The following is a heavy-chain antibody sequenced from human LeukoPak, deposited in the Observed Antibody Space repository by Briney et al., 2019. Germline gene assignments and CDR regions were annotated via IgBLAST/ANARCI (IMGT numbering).Heavy chain of an antibody. CDR1: RSSIGTYS. D-gene: IGHD5-24*01. Sequence: LETLCLTRTVSRSSIGTYSWSWIRHPPPKGLEWGGYVYTTGSTHYNPSRKSRVTMSLDTSKNQLSLRLSSVTAADTGVFYCARHRAEMATISDDAFDIWGQGKMVTVSS. CDR3: ARHRAEMATISDDAFDI. V-gene: IGHV4-4*09. J-gene: IGHJ3*02. CDR2: VYTTGST.